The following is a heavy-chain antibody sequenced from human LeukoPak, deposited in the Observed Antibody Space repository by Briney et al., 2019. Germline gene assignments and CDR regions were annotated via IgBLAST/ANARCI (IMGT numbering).Heavy chain of an antibody. J-gene: IGHJ6*03. CDR2: MNPNSGNT. Sequence: ASVKVSCKASGYTFTSYDINWVRQATGQGLEWMGWMNPNSGNTGYAQKFQGRVTITRNTSISTAHMELSSLRSEDTAVYYCARGSTGYSYASYYYYYYMDVWGKGTTVTVSS. CDR1: GYTFTSYD. CDR3: ARGSTGYSYASYYYYYYMDV. V-gene: IGHV1-8*03. D-gene: IGHD5-18*01.